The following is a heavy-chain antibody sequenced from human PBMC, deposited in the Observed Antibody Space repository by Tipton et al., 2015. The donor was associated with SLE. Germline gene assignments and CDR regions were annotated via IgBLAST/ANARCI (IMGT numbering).Heavy chain of an antibody. CDR3: ARAAFRYYYAMDI. CDR1: GGSINSQY. Sequence: TLSLTCTVSGGSINSQYWSWIRQSPGKGLEWIAYIYYSGTTNYNPSLKSRVTISLDTSKNQFSLKLSSVTAADTAVYYCARAAFRYYYAMDIWGQGSTVTVSS. V-gene: IGHV4-59*11. CDR2: IYYSGTT. J-gene: IGHJ6*02.